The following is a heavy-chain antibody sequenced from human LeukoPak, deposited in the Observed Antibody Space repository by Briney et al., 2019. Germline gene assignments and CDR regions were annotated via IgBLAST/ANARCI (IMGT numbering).Heavy chain of an antibody. J-gene: IGHJ4*02. CDR3: ARSTGYSSLFDS. CDR1: GGTFSSYA. V-gene: IGHV1-69*06. D-gene: IGHD6-13*01. CDR2: IIPIFGTA. Sequence: SVKVSCKASGGTFSSYAISWVRQAPGQGLEWMGGIIPIFGTANYAQKFQGRVTITADKSTSTAYMELSSLRSEDTAVYYCARSTGYSSLFDSWGQGTLVTVSS.